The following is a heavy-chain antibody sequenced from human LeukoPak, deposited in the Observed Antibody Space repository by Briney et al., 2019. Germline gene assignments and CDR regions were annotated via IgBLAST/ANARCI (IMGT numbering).Heavy chain of an antibody. V-gene: IGHV4-61*05. CDR2: IYYSGST. CDR1: GGSISSSSYY. Sequence: SETLSLTCTVSGGSISSSSYYWGWIRQPPGKGLEWIGYIYYSGSTNYNPSLKSRVTISVDTSKNQFSLKLSSVTAADTAVYYCARVIPGYSYGYYWFDPWGQGTLVTVSS. CDR3: ARVIPGYSYGYYWFDP. D-gene: IGHD5-18*01. J-gene: IGHJ5*02.